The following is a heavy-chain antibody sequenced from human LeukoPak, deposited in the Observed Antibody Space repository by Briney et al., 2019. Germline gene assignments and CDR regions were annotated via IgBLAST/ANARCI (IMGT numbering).Heavy chain of an antibody. CDR2: IYSGGST. CDR1: GFTVSSNY. J-gene: IGHJ3*02. V-gene: IGHV3-66*01. CDR3: ARDRDSSGWVKI. D-gene: IGHD6-19*01. Sequence: QPGGSLRLSCAASGFTVSSNYMSWVRQAPGKGLEWVSVIYSGGSTYYADSVKGRFIISRDYSKNTLYLQMNSLGAEDTAVYYCARDRDSSGWVKIWGQGTMVTVSS.